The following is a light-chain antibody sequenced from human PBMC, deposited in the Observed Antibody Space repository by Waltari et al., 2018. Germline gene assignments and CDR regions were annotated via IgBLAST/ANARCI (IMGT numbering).Light chain of an antibody. CDR1: QSISGY. J-gene: IGKJ4*01. CDR2: ATS. CDR3: QQSYRTPPLT. Sequence: DIQMNQSPSSLSASVGDRVTITCRPSQSISGYLNWYQQKQGKDPNVLIYATSSLQSGVPSRLSGSGSWTDFTLTITSLQHEDFATYYCQQSYRTPPLTFGGGTKVEIK. V-gene: IGKV1-39*01.